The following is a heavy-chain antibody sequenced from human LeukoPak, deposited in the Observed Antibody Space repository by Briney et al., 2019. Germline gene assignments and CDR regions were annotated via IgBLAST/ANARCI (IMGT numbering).Heavy chain of an antibody. CDR2: ISAYNANT. J-gene: IGHJ5*02. D-gene: IGHD2-15*01. CDR3: AACSGGSCSEWFDP. Sequence: EASVKVSCKASGYTFTSYGISWVRQAPGQGLEWMGWISAYNANTNYAQKLQGRVTMTTDTSTSTAYMELRSLRSDDTAVYYCAACSGGSCSEWFDPWGQGTLVTVSS. V-gene: IGHV1-18*01. CDR1: GYTFTSYG.